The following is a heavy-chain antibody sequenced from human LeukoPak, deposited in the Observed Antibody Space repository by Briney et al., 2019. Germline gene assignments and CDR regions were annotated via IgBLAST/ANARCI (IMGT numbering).Heavy chain of an antibody. CDR1: GYFISSGYY. CDR3: ARSLLETTTYWYFDV. J-gene: IGHJ2*01. V-gene: IGHV4-38-2*02. CDR2: IHNSGST. Sequence: SETLSLTCTVSGYFISSGYYWGWIRQPPGKGLEWIASIHNSGSTYYYPSLMSRVTIAVDTFNNQFSLRLSSVTAADTAVYYCARSLLETTTYWYFDVWGRGTLVTVSS. D-gene: IGHD1-26*01.